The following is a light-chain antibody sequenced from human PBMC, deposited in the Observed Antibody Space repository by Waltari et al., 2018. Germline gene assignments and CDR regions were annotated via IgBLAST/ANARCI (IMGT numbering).Light chain of an antibody. Sequence: EIVMTQSPATLSVSPGERATLSCRASQSVSSNLAWYQQKPGQAPRRLIYGASTRATGIPARFSGSGSGTEFTLTISSLQSEDFAVYYCQQYNNFPYTFGQGTKLEIK. V-gene: IGKV3-15*01. CDR3: QQYNNFPYT. CDR1: QSVSSN. J-gene: IGKJ2*01. CDR2: GAS.